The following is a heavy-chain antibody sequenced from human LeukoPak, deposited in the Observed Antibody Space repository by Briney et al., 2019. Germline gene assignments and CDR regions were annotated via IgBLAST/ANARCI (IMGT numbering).Heavy chain of an antibody. D-gene: IGHD3-10*01. J-gene: IGHJ4*02. V-gene: IGHV1-58*02. CDR2: IVVGSGNT. CDR3: AGTPWFGELTLDY. Sequence: SVKVSCTASGFTFTSSTIQWVRQARGQRLEWIGWIVVGSGNTNYAQKFQERVIITRDMSTTTVYMELSSLRSEDTAVYYCAGTPWFGELTLDYWGQGTLVTVSS. CDR1: GFTFTSST.